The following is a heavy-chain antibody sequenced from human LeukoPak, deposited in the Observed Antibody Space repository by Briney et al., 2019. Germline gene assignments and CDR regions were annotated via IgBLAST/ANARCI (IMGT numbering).Heavy chain of an antibody. Sequence: GASVKVSCKASGYTFTGYYMHWVRQARGQGLEWMGWINPNSGGTNYAQKFQGRVTMTRDTSISTAYMELSRLRSDDTAVYYCARELYYYDSSGPYGMDVWGQGTTVTVSS. J-gene: IGHJ6*02. CDR3: ARELYYYDSSGPYGMDV. CDR1: GYTFTGYY. CDR2: INPNSGGT. D-gene: IGHD3-22*01. V-gene: IGHV1-2*02.